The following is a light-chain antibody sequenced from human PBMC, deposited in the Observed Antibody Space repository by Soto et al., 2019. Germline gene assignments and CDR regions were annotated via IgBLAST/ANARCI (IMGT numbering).Light chain of an antibody. CDR2: KTS. V-gene: IGKV1-5*03. J-gene: IGKJ1*01. CDR3: QQYYSRES. CDR1: QAVNPW. Sequence: DIQMTQSPSIVSASVGDTVTITCRASQAVNPWLAWHQQKPGKVPRVLIYKTSDLENGVPSRFSGSGSGTEFTLTISNLRPDDFATYYCQQYYSRESFGQGTKV.